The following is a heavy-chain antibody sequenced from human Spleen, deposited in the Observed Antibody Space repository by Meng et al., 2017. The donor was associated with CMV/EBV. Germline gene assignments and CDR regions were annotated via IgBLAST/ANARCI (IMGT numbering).Heavy chain of an antibody. CDR2: INPNSGGT. D-gene: IGHD2-2*02. J-gene: IGHJ5*02. Sequence: GYTFIAYYIHWVRQAPGQGLEWMGWINPNSGGTNYAQKFQGRVTMTRDTSMSTAYMDLSRLRSDDTAVYYCARADCSGTSCYSGDWFDPWGQGTLVT. V-gene: IGHV1-2*02. CDR1: GYTFIAYY. CDR3: ARADCSGTSCYSGDWFDP.